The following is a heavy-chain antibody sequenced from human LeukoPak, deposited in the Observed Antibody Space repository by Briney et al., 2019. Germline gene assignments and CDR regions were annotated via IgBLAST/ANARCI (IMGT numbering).Heavy chain of an antibody. Sequence: ASVKVSCKASGYTFTGYYMHWVRLAPGQGLEWMGWINPTIGSTNVAQKFQGRVTMTKDTSISTAYMELSRLRSDDTAVYYCARAPGSNPIYYSEYWGQGTLVTVSS. V-gene: IGHV1-2*02. D-gene: IGHD3-3*01. CDR2: INPTIGST. CDR3: ARAPGSNPIYYSEY. J-gene: IGHJ4*02. CDR1: GYTFTGYY.